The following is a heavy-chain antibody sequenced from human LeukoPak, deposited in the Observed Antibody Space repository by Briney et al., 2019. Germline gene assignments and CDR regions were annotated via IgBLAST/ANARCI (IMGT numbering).Heavy chain of an antibody. V-gene: IGHV3-23*01. CDR3: AKRTGCSSTSCRFFDY. CDR2: ISGSGGST. D-gene: IGHD2-2*01. J-gene: IGHJ4*02. Sequence: PGGSLRLSCAASGFTFSSYAMSWVRQAPGKGLEWVSAISGSGGSTYYADSVKGRFTISRDNSKNTLYLQMNSLRAEDTAVYYCAKRTGCSSTSCRFFDYWGQGTLVTVSS. CDR1: GFTFSSYA.